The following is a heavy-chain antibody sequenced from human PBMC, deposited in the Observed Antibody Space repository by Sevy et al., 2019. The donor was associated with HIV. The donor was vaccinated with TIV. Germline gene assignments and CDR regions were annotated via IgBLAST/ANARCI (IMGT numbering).Heavy chain of an antibody. CDR2: FKSKAYGGTL. CDR1: GFTFGDYA. V-gene: IGHV3-49*04. CDR3: XXXXXXXSIFDY. J-gene: IGHJ4*02. Sequence: GGSLRLSCTTSGFTFGDYAMNWVRQAPGKGLEWVAFFKSKAYGGTLDHAASVKDRFIISRDDSKSIVYLQMNDLKTXXXXXXXXXXXXXXXSIFDYWGQGALVTVSS.